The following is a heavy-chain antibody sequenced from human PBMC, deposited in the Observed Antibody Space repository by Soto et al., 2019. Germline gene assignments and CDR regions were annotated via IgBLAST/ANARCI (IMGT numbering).Heavy chain of an antibody. CDR2: IYHSGST. Sequence: QVQLQESGPGLVKPSGTLSLTCAVSGGSISSSYWWSWVRQPPGKGLEWIGEIYHSGSTNYNPSLKSRVTISVDKSKIQFSLKLRSVTAADTAVYYCARRRITMIVVVFDAFDIWGQGTMVTVSS. V-gene: IGHV4-4*02. J-gene: IGHJ3*02. CDR3: ARRRITMIVVVFDAFDI. CDR1: GGSISSSYW. D-gene: IGHD3-22*01.